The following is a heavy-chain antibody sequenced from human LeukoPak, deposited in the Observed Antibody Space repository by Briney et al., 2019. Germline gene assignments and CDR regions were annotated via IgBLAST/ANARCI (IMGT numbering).Heavy chain of an antibody. V-gene: IGHV3-30*01. Sequence: GGSLRLSCAASGLTFGSSIMHWVRQAPGKGLEWVAMISYDENKKYYADSVKGRFTISRDNFKNTLYLQMNSLRAKDTAVYYCARKAGWQFDYWGQGTLVAVSS. CDR3: ARKAGWQFDY. D-gene: IGHD6-19*01. J-gene: IGHJ4*02. CDR2: ISYDENKK. CDR1: GLTFGSSI.